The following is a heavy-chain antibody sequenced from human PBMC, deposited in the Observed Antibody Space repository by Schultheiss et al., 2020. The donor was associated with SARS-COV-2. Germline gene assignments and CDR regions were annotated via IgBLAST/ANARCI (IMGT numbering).Heavy chain of an antibody. CDR1: GYTFTSYG. Sequence: GESLKISCKASGYTFTSYGISWVRQAPGQGLEWMGWISIYNGATKYAQKFQGRVTMTTDTSTSTAYMELSSLRSDDTAVYYCAKDVKTYTDYPDAFDIWGQGTMVTVSS. V-gene: IGHV1-18*01. CDR2: ISIYNGAT. CDR3: AKDVKTYTDYPDAFDI. D-gene: IGHD4-11*01. J-gene: IGHJ3*02.